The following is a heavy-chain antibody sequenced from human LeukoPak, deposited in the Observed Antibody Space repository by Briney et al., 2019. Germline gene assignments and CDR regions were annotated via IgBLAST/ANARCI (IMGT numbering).Heavy chain of an antibody. CDR1: GFTFSRYA. D-gene: IGHD6-6*01. CDR2: ISGSGTIT. J-gene: IGHJ4*02. Sequence: GGSLRLSCAASGFTFSRYAMSWVRQAPGKGLEWVSAISGSGTITYYADSVKDRFTISRDNSKDTLYLQMNSLRAEDTAIYFCAILTTHSSSSQFDYWGQGTLVTVSS. CDR3: AILTTHSSSSQFDY. V-gene: IGHV3-23*01.